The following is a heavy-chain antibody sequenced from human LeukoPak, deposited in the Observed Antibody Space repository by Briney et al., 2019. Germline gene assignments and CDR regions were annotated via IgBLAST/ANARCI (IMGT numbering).Heavy chain of an antibody. CDR1: GFTFSSYW. Sequence: GGSLRLSCAASGFTFSSYWMSWVRQAPGKGLEWVANIKQDESEKYYVDTVKGRFTISRDNAKNSLYLQMNSLRAEDTAIYYCARDWITYSTRWYVSAFDYWGQGTLVTVSS. D-gene: IGHD6-13*01. CDR3: ARDWITYSTRWYVSAFDY. CDR2: IKQDESEK. J-gene: IGHJ4*02. V-gene: IGHV3-7*01.